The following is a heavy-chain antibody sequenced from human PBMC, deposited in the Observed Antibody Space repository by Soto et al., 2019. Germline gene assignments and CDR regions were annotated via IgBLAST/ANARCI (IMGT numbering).Heavy chain of an antibody. CDR1: GYTFSKSYW. CDR2: IYPGDSDT. V-gene: IGHV5-51*01. D-gene: IGHD2-15*01. Sequence: GDSLKISCKGSGYTFSKSYWIGWVRQMPGKCLEWMGLIYPGDSDTRYTPSFQGHVTISADKAISTAYLQWNSQVSPATAVYSCARGVVNMDNHFDFWGQGTLVTVSS. J-gene: IGHJ4*02. CDR3: ARGVVNMDNHFDF.